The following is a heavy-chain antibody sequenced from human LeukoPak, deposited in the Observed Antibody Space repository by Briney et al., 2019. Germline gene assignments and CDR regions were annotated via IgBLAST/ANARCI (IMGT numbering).Heavy chain of an antibody. CDR3: AKIPDVSDY. CDR2: IGASGDSI. Sequence: GGSLRLSCAASGFTFSDFAMNWVRQAPGRGLVWVSSIGASGDSIYYTDSVKGRFTISRDNSKNTLYLQMSSLRVEDTAVYYCAKIPDVSDYWGQGTLVTVSS. CDR1: GFTFSDFA. V-gene: IGHV3-23*01. J-gene: IGHJ4*02.